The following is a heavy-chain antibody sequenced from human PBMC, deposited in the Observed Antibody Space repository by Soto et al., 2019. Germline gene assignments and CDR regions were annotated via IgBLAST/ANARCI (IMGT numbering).Heavy chain of an antibody. J-gene: IGHJ4*02. CDR3: AHGRASFYGDNQGLFDY. CDR1: GFSLSTSGVG. D-gene: IGHD4-17*01. V-gene: IGHV2-5*02. Sequence: SGPTLVKPTQTLTLTCTFSGFSLSTSGVGVGWIRQPPGKALEWLALIYWDDDKRYSPSLKSRVTITKDTSKNQVVLTMTNMDPVDTATYYCAHGRASFYGDNQGLFDYWGQGTLVTVSS. CDR2: IYWDDDK.